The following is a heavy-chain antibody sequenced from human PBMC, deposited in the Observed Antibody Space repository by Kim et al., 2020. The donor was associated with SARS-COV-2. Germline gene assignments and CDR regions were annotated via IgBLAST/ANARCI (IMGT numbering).Heavy chain of an antibody. D-gene: IGHD3-10*01. Sequence: SETLSLTCAVYGGSFSGYYWSWIRQPPGKGLEWIGEINHSGSTNYNPSLKSRVTISVDTSKNQFSLKLSSVTAADTAVYYCARVTPSLSGVRGVTNWFDPWGQGTLVTVSS. J-gene: IGHJ5*02. CDR2: INHSGST. CDR1: GGSFSGYY. CDR3: ARVTPSLSGVRGVTNWFDP. V-gene: IGHV4-34*01.